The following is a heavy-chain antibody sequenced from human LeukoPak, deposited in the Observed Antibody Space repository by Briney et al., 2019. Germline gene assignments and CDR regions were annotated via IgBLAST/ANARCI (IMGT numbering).Heavy chain of an antibody. CDR3: ARVWHYYDSSGYYFDY. CDR1: GFTFSSYW. CDR2: INSDGSST. J-gene: IGHJ4*02. Sequence: GGSLRLSCAASGFTFSSYWMHWVRQAPGKGLVWVSRINSDGSSTIYADSVKGRFTISRDNAKNTLYLQMNSLRAEDTAVYYCARVWHYYDSSGYYFDYWGQGTLVTVSS. V-gene: IGHV3-74*01. D-gene: IGHD3-22*01.